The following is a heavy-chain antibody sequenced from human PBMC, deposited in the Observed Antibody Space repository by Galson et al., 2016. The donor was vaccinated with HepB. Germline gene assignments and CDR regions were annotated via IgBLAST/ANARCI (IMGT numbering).Heavy chain of an antibody. CDR1: GYAFISYY. CDR2: INPSGGGT. V-gene: IGHV1-46*01. Sequence: SVKVSCKASGYAFISYYMHWVRQAPGQGLEWMGIINPSGGGTNYAQKFQGRVTMTRDTSTSTVYMELSSLRSEDTAVYYCAREAPGTFNFDYWGQGTLVTVSS. D-gene: IGHD6-13*01. J-gene: IGHJ4*02. CDR3: AREAPGTFNFDY.